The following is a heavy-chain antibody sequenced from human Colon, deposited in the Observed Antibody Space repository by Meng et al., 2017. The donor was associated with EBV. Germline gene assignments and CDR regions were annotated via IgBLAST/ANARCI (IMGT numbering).Heavy chain of an antibody. J-gene: IGHJ1*01. V-gene: IGHV4-4*02. Sequence: QSRAPAPALGKASGTLAPTSAGSGDSITNHNWWALVRQPPGKGLEWIGEIPHRGSSAYNPSLKSRVSMSIDKSKNQFSLKLTSVTAADTAVYHCLRGSGGSVWGQGTLVTVSS. CDR1: GDSITNHNW. D-gene: IGHD3-10*01. CDR2: IPHRGSS. CDR3: LRGSGGSV.